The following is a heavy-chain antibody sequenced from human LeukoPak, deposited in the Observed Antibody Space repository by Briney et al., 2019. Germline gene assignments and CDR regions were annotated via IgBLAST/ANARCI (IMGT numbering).Heavy chain of an antibody. Sequence: PGGSLRLSCAASGFTFSSYAMSWVRQAPGKGLEWVSTISGGGATTYYADSVKGRFTISRDNSKNTLFLQMNSLRAEDTAVYYCAKDRQYSGYDCSTDYWGQGTLVTVSS. D-gene: IGHD5-12*01. V-gene: IGHV3-23*01. CDR2: ISGGGATT. J-gene: IGHJ4*02. CDR3: AKDRQYSGYDCSTDY. CDR1: GFTFSSYA.